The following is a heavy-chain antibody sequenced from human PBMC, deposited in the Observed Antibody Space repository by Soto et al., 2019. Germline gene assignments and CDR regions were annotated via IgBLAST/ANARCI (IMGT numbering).Heavy chain of an antibody. D-gene: IGHD3-9*01. J-gene: IGHJ6*02. CDR1: GYTFTSYA. V-gene: IGHV7-4-1*01. CDR2: INTNTGNP. Sequence: ASVKVSCKASGYTFTSYAINWVRQAPGQGLEWMGWINTNTGNPTYAQGFTGRFVFSLDTSVSTAYLQICSLKAEDTAVYYCATTLRYFDLTSMDVWGQGTTVTVS. CDR3: ATTLRYFDLTSMDV.